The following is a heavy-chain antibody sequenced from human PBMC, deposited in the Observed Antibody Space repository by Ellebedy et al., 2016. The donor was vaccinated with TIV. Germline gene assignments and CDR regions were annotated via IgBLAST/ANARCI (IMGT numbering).Heavy chain of an antibody. J-gene: IGHJ6*02. CDR3: ARDMGKIAARHGMDV. D-gene: IGHD6-6*01. Sequence: AASVKVSCKASGYTFTSYGISWVRHAPGQGLEWMGWISPYNGNTSYAQKLQGRVTMTTDTSTSTAYMELRRLRSDDTAVYYCARDMGKIAARHGMDVWGQGTTVTVSS. V-gene: IGHV1-18*01. CDR2: ISPYNGNT. CDR1: GYTFTSYG.